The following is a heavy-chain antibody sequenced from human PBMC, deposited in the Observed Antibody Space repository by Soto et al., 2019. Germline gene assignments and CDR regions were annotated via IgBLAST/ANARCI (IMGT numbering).Heavy chain of an antibody. D-gene: IGHD2-2*01. CDR3: ARGPSDIVVVPAARYYYYYMDV. Sequence: SETLSLTCAVYGGSFSGYYWSWIRQPPGKGLEWIGEINHSGSTNYNPSLKSRVTISVDTSKNQFSLKLSSVTAVDTAVYYCARGPSDIVVVPAARYYYYYMDVWGKGTTVTVSS. V-gene: IGHV4-34*01. CDR1: GGSFSGYY. CDR2: INHSGST. J-gene: IGHJ6*03.